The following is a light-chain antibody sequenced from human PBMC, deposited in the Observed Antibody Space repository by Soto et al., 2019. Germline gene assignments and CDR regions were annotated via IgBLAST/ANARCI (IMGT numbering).Light chain of an antibody. CDR1: SSDVGGYNY. CDR2: EVS. J-gene: IGLJ2*01. V-gene: IGLV2-14*01. Sequence: QSALTQPASVSGSPGQSITISCTGTSSDVGGYNYVSWYQQHPGKAPKLMIYEVSNRPSGVSNRFSGSKSGNTASLTISGLQAEDEADYYCCSYTSSSTVVFGGGTKPTVL. CDR3: CSYTSSSTVV.